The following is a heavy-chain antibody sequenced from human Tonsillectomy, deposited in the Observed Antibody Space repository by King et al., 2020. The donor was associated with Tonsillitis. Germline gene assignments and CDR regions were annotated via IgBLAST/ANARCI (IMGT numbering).Heavy chain of an antibody. V-gene: IGHV3-7*03. CDR2: INKDASKN. D-gene: IGHD4/OR15-4a*01. Sequence: VQLVESGGGLVQPGGSLRLSCAASGFSFNTYWMTWVRQAPGKGPEWVANINKDASKNYYVDSVQGRFSISRDNAKNSLYLQMNSLRGEDTAMYYCVRDINSHYGDPYYDVFDIWGQGTMVTVSS. CDR3: VRDINSHYGDPYYDVFDI. J-gene: IGHJ3*02. CDR1: GFSFNTYW.